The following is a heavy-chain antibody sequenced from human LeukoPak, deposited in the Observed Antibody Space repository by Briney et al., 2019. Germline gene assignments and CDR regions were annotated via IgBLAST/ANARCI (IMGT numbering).Heavy chain of an antibody. J-gene: IGHJ4*02. V-gene: IGHV1-69*13. CDR1: GGTFSSYA. Sequence: ASVKVSCKASGGTFSSYAISWVRQAPGQGPEWMGGIIPIFGTANYAQKFQGRVTITADESTSTAYMELSSLRSEDTAVYYCARGTAMPIEIFDYWGQGTLVTVSS. CDR2: IIPIFGTA. D-gene: IGHD5-18*01. CDR3: ARGTAMPIEIFDY.